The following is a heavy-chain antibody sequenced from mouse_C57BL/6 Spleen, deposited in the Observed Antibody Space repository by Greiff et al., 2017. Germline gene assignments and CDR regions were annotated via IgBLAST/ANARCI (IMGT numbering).Heavy chain of an antibody. V-gene: IGHV1-52*01. D-gene: IGHD2-4*01. J-gene: IGHJ3*01. Sequence: QVQLQQPGAELVRPGSSVKLSCKASGYTFTSYWMHWVKQRPIQGLEWIGNIHPSDSETHYNQKFKDKDTLTVDKSSSTAYMQLSSLTSEDSAVYYCEREGAHCDYAGLVAYWGQGTLVTVSA. CDR2: IHPSDSET. CDR3: EREGAHCDYAGLVAY. CDR1: GYTFTSYW.